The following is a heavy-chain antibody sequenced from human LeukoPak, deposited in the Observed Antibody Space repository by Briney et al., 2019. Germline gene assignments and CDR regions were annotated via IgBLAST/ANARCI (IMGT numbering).Heavy chain of an antibody. CDR1: GFTFSSYA. CDR2: ISGRGGST. J-gene: IGHJ3*02. D-gene: IGHD3-3*01. Sequence: GGSLRLSCAASGFTFSSYAMSWVRQAPGKGLEWVSAISGRGGSTFCADSVRGGFTISRDNSKYTLYLQMKSMRAKATAVYYCAKDSVIFGVVISDAFDIWGQGPMVTVSS. CDR3: AKDSVIFGVVISDAFDI. V-gene: IGHV3-23*01.